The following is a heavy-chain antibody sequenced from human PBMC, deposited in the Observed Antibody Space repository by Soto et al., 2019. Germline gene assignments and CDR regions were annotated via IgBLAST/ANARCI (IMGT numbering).Heavy chain of an antibody. Sequence: QVQLQQWGAGLLKPSETLSLTCAVYGVSFSGYYWSWIRQPPGKGLEWIGEINHSGSTNYNPSLKSRVTISVDTSKNQFSLKLSSVTAADTAVYYCARAITRYSSGWSPVDYWGQGTLVTVSS. J-gene: IGHJ4*02. CDR3: ARAITRYSSGWSPVDY. CDR2: INHSGST. D-gene: IGHD6-19*01. CDR1: GVSFSGYY. V-gene: IGHV4-34*01.